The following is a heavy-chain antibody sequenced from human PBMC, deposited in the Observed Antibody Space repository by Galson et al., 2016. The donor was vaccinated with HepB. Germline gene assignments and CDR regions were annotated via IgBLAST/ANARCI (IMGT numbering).Heavy chain of an antibody. J-gene: IGHJ4*02. V-gene: IGHV2-70*04. Sequence: PALVKPPQTLTLTCAFSGFSLSTSGMRVSWIRQTPGKALEWLARVDWDDDKFYSPSLTTRLTISKDTSKNQAVLTMTNMDPVDTGTYYCARMRYNGSYYFDFWGQGILVTVSS. CDR1: GFSLSTSGMR. CDR2: VDWDDDK. CDR3: ARMRYNGSYYFDF. D-gene: IGHD1-26*01.